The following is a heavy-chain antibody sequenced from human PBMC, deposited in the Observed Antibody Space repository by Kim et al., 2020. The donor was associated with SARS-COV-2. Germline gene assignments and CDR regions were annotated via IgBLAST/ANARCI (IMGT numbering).Heavy chain of an antibody. V-gene: IGHV1-3*01. Sequence: SQKFQGRVTITRDTSASTAYMELSSLRSEDTAVYYCARVSGGSSWSWFDPWGQGTLVTVSS. D-gene: IGHD6-13*01. CDR3: ARVSGGSSWSWFDP. J-gene: IGHJ5*02.